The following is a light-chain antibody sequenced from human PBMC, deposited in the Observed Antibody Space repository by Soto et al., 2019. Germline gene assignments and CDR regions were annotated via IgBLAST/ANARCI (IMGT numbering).Light chain of an antibody. CDR1: ESVSDNY. V-gene: IGKV3-20*01. J-gene: IGKJ4*01. Sequence: EIVLTQSPGTLSLSPGERATLSCRASESVSDNYLAWYQQRSGQAPRLVIYGASSRASAVPDRFSGSGSGADFTLTISRLEPEDFAVYYCQQYGSSPLTFGGGTKERSN. CDR3: QQYGSSPLT. CDR2: GAS.